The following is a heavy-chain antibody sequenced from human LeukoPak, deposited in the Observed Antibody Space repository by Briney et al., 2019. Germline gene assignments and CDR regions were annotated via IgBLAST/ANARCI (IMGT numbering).Heavy chain of an antibody. CDR1: GGSFSGYY. Sequence: PSETLSLTCAVYGGSFSGYYWSWIRQPPGKGLEWNGEINHSGSTNYNPSLKSRVTISVDTSKNQFSLKLSSVTAADTAVYYCARRRRAYYYDSSGPNWFDPWGQGTLVTVSS. D-gene: IGHD3-22*01. CDR3: ARRRRAYYYDSSGPNWFDP. V-gene: IGHV4-34*01. CDR2: INHSGST. J-gene: IGHJ5*02.